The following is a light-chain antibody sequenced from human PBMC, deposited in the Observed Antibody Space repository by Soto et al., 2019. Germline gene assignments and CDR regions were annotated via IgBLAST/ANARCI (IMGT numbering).Light chain of an antibody. CDR1: QDISNY. V-gene: IGKV1-33*01. J-gene: IGKJ5*01. Sequence: DIQMTQSPSSLSASVGDRVTITCQASQDISNYLNWYQQKPGKAPKLLIYDASNLETGVPSRFSGSGSGTDFTLNISSLQPEDIATYYCQQYDNLPSIAFGQGTRLEIK. CDR3: QQYDNLPSIA. CDR2: DAS.